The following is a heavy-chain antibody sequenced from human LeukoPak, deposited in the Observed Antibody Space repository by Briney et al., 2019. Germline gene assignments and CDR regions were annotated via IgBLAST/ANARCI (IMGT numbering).Heavy chain of an antibody. CDR1: GFTFSDYY. CDR2: ISSSGSTM. Sequence: GGSLRLSCAASGFTFSDYYMSWIRRAPGKGLEWVSYISSSGSTMYYADSVQGRFTISRDNAKNSLYLQMNSLRAEDTAVYYCARDAYFYDTSGYGYYFYMDVWGKGTTVTISS. CDR3: ARDAYFYDTSGYGYYFYMDV. J-gene: IGHJ6*03. D-gene: IGHD3-22*01. V-gene: IGHV3-11*01.